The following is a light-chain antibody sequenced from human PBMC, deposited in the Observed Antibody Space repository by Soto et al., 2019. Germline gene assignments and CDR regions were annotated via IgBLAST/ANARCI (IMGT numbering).Light chain of an antibody. Sequence: DIVMTQSPLSLPVTPGEPASISCRSSQSLFYSNGYNYLDWDVQKPGQSPQVLIYLASNRASGVPDRFSGSGSGTDFTLKISRLEAEDVGVYYCMQVLETPRTFGQGTKVEIK. J-gene: IGKJ1*01. CDR2: LAS. CDR3: MQVLETPRT. CDR1: QSLFYSNGYNY. V-gene: IGKV2-28*01.